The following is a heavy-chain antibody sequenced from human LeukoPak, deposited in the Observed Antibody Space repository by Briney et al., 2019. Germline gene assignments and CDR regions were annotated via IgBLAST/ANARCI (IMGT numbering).Heavy chain of an antibody. J-gene: IGHJ3*02. V-gene: IGHV1-69*13. D-gene: IGHD3-22*01. CDR2: IIPIFGTA. CDR1: GGTFISYA. Sequence: GASVKVSCKASGGTFISYAISWVRQAPGQGLEWMGGIIPIFGTANYAQKFQGRVTITADESTSTAYMELSSLRSEDTAVYYCARDRGLITMIGVDAFDIWGQGTMVTVSS. CDR3: ARDRGLITMIGVDAFDI.